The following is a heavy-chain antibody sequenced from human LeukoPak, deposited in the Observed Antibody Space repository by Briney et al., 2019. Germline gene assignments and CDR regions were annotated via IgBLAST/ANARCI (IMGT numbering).Heavy chain of an antibody. Sequence: SLRGSCKASGGTFSGDAISSVRQAPGQRLEWMGGVIPLFGTSNYAQKFQGRVTITADRSTSTAYMELSSLRSENTAVYYCARVGDPIVVVPAASTLSYYYYYGMDVWGKGTTVTVSS. V-gene: IGHV1-69*06. CDR3: ARVGDPIVVVPAASTLSYYYYYGMDV. D-gene: IGHD2-2*01. CDR1: GGTFSGDA. J-gene: IGHJ6*04. CDR2: VIPLFGTS.